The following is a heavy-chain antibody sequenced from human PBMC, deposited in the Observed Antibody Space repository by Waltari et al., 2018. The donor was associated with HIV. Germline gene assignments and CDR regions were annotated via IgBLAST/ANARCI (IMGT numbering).Heavy chain of an antibody. J-gene: IGHJ2*01. D-gene: IGHD6-19*01. Sequence: QVQLQQSGPGLVRPSQTLSVTCAISGDSVLTNNATWNWIRQSPSRGLQWLGRTYDRAKWFTDYAVSVKGRMTINPDTSKNQYSLQLNSVSREDTAIYYCARAVAGSNHFDLWGRGTLLTVSS. CDR1: GDSVLTNNAT. V-gene: IGHV6-1*01. CDR3: ARAVAGSNHFDL. CDR2: TYDRAKWFT.